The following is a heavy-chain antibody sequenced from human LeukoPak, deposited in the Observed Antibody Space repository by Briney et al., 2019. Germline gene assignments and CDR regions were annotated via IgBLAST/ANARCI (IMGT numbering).Heavy chain of an antibody. Sequence: SETLSLTCTVSGGSISSYYWNWIRQPAGKGLEWIGRIYTGGTTNYNPSLKSRVTISVDTSKNQFSLKLRFVTAADTAVCYCAREYVWGSTVEDWGQGTLVTVSS. V-gene: IGHV4-4*07. D-gene: IGHD3-16*01. J-gene: IGHJ4*02. CDR1: GGSISSYY. CDR2: IYTGGTT. CDR3: AREYVWGSTVED.